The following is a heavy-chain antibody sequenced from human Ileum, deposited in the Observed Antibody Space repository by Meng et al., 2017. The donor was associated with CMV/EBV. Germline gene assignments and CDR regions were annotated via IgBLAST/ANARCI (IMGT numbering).Heavy chain of an antibody. D-gene: IGHD3-10*01. CDR3: ARLSSPRDWFDP. V-gene: IGHV5-51*01. J-gene: IGHJ5*02. CDR2: IYIGDSDI. Sequence: GESLKISCKGSGYSFTSYWTAWARQMPGKGLEWMGTIYIGDSDITYSPSFQGQVTISANKSISTAYLQWSSLKASDTAMYYCARLSSPRDWFDPWGQGTPVTVSS. CDR1: GYSFTSYW.